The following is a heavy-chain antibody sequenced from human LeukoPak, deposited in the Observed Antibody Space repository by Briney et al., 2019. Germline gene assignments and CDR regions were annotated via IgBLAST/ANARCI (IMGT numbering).Heavy chain of an antibody. D-gene: IGHD3-22*01. CDR3: ARDGAYYYDSSGYWPFDY. V-gene: IGHV1-18*01. J-gene: IGHJ4*02. CDR2: ISAYNGNT. CDR1: GYTFTSYG. Sequence: ASVKVSCMASGYTFTSYGISWVRQAPGQGREWMGWISAYNGNTNYAQKLQGRVTMTTDTSTSTAYMELRSLRADDTAVYYCARDGAYYYDSSGYWPFDYWGQGTLVTVSS.